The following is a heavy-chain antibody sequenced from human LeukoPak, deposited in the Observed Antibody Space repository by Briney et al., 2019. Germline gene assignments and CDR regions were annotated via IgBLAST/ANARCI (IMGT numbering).Heavy chain of an antibody. CDR2: ISAYNSNT. V-gene: IGHV1-18*01. Sequence: ASVKVSCKASGYTFTSYAISWVRQAPGQGLEWMGWISAYNSNTNYAQKLQGRVTMTTDTSTSTAYMELRSLRSDDTAVYFCARDGCSTTNCYVQNWFDPWGQGTLVTASS. D-gene: IGHD2-2*01. J-gene: IGHJ5*02. CDR3: ARDGCSTTNCYVQNWFDP. CDR1: GYTFTSYA.